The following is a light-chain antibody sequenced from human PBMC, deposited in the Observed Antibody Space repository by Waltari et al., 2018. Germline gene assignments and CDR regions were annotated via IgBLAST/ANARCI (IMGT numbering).Light chain of an antibody. CDR2: DAS. Sequence: EAMMTQSPATLSVSPGDRATLSCRARQSVSNNVAWFQQKPGQAPSLLIYDASTRATGVPARFSGSGSGTDFTLEISRVEAEDVGVYFCMQGLQTPTFGQGTRL. CDR3: MQGLQTPT. J-gene: IGKJ5*01. V-gene: IGKV3-15*01. CDR1: QSVSNN.